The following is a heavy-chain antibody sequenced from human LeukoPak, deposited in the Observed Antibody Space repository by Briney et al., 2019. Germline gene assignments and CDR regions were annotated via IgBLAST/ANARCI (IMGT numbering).Heavy chain of an antibody. Sequence: GGSLRLSCVASGFTFSTYAMTWVRQAPGKGLEWVSGISNRGSGTYYADSVKGRFTISRDNSKSTLYLQMNSLRAEDTAVYYCAKEHNFDRLFCYDYWGQGILVTVSS. CDR2: ISNRGSGT. V-gene: IGHV3-23*01. CDR3: AKEHNFDRLFCYDY. D-gene: IGHD3-9*01. J-gene: IGHJ4*02. CDR1: GFTFSTYA.